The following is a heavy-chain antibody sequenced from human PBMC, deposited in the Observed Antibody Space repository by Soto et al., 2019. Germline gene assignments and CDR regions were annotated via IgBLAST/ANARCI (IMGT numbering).Heavy chain of an antibody. CDR1: GFTFSSYG. J-gene: IGHJ6*02. D-gene: IGHD1-1*01. CDR2: ISYDGSNK. Sequence: GGSLRLSCAASGFTFSSYGMHWVRQAPGKGLEWVAVISYDGSNKYYADSVKGRFTISRDNSKNTLYLQMNSLRAEDTAVYYCAKEVRNWNYYYYGMDVWGQGTTVTVSS. V-gene: IGHV3-30*18. CDR3: AKEVRNWNYYYYGMDV.